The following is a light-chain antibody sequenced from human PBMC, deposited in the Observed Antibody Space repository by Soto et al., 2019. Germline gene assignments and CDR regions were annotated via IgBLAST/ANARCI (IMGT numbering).Light chain of an antibody. CDR3: QQYGSSPPT. J-gene: IGKJ1*01. CDR1: QSISSW. CDR2: DAS. Sequence: GDRVTITCRASQSISSWLAWYQQKPGKAPKLLIYDASSLESGVPSRFSGSGSGTEFTLTISSLQPDDFALYYCQQYGSSPPTFGQGTKVDIK. V-gene: IGKV1-5*01.